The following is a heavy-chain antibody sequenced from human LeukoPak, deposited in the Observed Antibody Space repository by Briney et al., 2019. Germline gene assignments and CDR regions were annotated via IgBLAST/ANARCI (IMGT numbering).Heavy chain of an antibody. V-gene: IGHV4-59*01. Sequence: SETLSLTCTVSGGSISSYYWGWIRQPPGKGLEWIGYVYYSGSTNYSPSLKSRVTMSVDTSKNLFSLKVSSVTAADTAVYYCARGRSNYYGMDVWGQGTTVTVSS. D-gene: IGHD1-26*01. CDR1: GGSISSYY. CDR2: VYYSGST. CDR3: ARGRSNYYGMDV. J-gene: IGHJ6*02.